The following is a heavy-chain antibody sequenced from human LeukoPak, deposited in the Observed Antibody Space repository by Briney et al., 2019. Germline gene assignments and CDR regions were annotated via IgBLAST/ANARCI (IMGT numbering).Heavy chain of an antibody. V-gene: IGHV4-61*02. Sequence: PSETLSLTCTVSGGSISSGSYYCSWIRQPAGKGLEWIGRIYTSGSTNYNPSLKSRVTLSVDTSKNQFSLKLSSVTAADTAVYYCARDKGILTGYYTNWFDPWGQGTLVTVSS. CDR2: IYTSGST. CDR3: ARDKGILTGYYTNWFDP. D-gene: IGHD3-9*01. J-gene: IGHJ5*02. CDR1: GGSISSGSYY.